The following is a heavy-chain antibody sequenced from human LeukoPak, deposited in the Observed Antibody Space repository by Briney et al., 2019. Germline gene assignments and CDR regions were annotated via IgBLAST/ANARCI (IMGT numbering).Heavy chain of an antibody. CDR2: ISWNSGSI. CDR1: GFTFDDYA. Sequence: GRSLRLSCAASGFTFDDYAMHWVRQAPGKGLEWDSGISWNSGSIGYADSVKGRFTISRDNAKNSLYLQMNSLRAEDTALYYCAKDGSSSYYYYMDVWGKGTTVTVSS. CDR3: AKDGSSSYYYYMDV. V-gene: IGHV3-9*01. J-gene: IGHJ6*03. D-gene: IGHD6-6*01.